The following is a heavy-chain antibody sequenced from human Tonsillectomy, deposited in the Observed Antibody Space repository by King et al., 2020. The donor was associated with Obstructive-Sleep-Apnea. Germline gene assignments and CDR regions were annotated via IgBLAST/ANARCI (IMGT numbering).Heavy chain of an antibody. V-gene: IGHV3-33*01. CDR1: GFTFSSYG. CDR3: ARDLKHGALFDY. D-gene: IGHD3-10*01. J-gene: IGHJ4*02. Sequence: VQLVESGGGVVQPGRSLRLSCAASGFTFSSYGMHWVRQAPGKGLEWVAVIWYDGSNKYYADSVKGRFTISRDNSKNTLYLQMNSLRAEDTAVYYCARDLKHGALFDYWGQGTLVTVSS. CDR2: IWYDGSNK.